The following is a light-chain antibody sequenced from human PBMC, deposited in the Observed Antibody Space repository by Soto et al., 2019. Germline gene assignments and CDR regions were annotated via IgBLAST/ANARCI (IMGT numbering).Light chain of an antibody. CDR1: SXXVGGYNY. Sequence: QSALTQPASVSGSPGQSITISCTGTSXXVGGYNYVSWYQHHPGKVPKLLIYDVNMRPSGISNRFSGSKSGNTASLTISGIQXXXEGNYYCSSYTSSITLVFGGGTKVTVL. J-gene: IGLJ2*01. CDR2: DVN. V-gene: IGLV2-14*03. CDR3: SSYTSSITLV.